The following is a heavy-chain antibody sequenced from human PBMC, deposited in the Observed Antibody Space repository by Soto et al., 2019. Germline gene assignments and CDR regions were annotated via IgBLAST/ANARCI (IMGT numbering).Heavy chain of an antibody. Sequence: QMQLVESGGGVVQPGTSLRLSCAASGFDFSSYGTHWVRQTPGKGLVWVAVLVFDGGGRYYADSVKGRFTISRDNSKTMLYWQMDSLRAEDTALYYCAREPVGPDYAMDVWGQGTTVTFSS. CDR3: AREPVGPDYAMDV. V-gene: IGHV3-33*01. D-gene: IGHD1-26*01. CDR2: LVFDGGGR. J-gene: IGHJ6*02. CDR1: GFDFSSYG.